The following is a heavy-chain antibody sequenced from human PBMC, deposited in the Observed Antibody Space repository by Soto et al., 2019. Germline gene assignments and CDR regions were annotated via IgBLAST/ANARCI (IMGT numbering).Heavy chain of an antibody. V-gene: IGHV4-30-2*01. CDR3: ARATPGPSHRWDV. D-gene: IGHD3-10*01. Sequence: QVQLQESGSGLVKPSQTLSVTCGVSGASMSSGGHSWSWIRQPPGEGLEWIGCIYAKGKTYYNPSRKRRVTISVDTSKYQFSLNVTSVTAADTAVYYCARATPGPSHRWDVWGQGTTVTVSS. CDR2: IYAKGKT. CDR1: GASMSSGGHS. J-gene: IGHJ6*02.